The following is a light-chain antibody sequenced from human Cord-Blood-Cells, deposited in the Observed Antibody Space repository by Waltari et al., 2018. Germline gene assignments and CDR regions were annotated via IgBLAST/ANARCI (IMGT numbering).Light chain of an antibody. V-gene: IGKV1-33*01. CDR1: QDISNY. CDR2: DAS. J-gene: IGKJ4*01. CDR3: QQYDNLPLT. Sequence: DTQMTQSPSSLSASVGDRVTITCQASQDISNYLNWYQQKPGKAPKLLFYDASNLETGVPSRFSGSGSGTDVTFTISSLQPEDIATYYCQQYDNLPLTFGGGTKVEIK.